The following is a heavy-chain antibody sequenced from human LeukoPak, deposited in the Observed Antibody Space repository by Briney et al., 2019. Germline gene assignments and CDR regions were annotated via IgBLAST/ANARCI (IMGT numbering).Heavy chain of an antibody. J-gene: IGHJ6*02. Sequence: GGSLRLSCAASGFTFSSYAMHWVRQAPGKGLEWVAVISYDGSNKYYADSVKGRFTISRDNSKNTLYLQMNSLRAEDTAVYYCAAVPPHYYYGMDIWGQGTTVTASS. CDR3: AAVPPHYYYGMDI. CDR1: GFTFSSYA. D-gene: IGHD2-2*01. CDR2: ISYDGSNK. V-gene: IGHV3-30-3*01.